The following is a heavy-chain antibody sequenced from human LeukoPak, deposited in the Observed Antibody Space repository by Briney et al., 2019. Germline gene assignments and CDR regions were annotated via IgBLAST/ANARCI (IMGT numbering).Heavy chain of an antibody. CDR3: VSLRIVGASDDY. CDR1: GFTFSSYS. V-gene: IGHV3-48*04. J-gene: IGHJ4*02. D-gene: IGHD1-26*01. CDR2: ISSSSSTI. Sequence: PGGSLRLSCVASGFTFSSYSMNWVRQAPGKGLEWVSYISSSSSTIHYADSVKGRFTISRDNAKNSLYLQMNSLRAEDTAVYYCVSLRIVGASDDYWGQGTLVTVSS.